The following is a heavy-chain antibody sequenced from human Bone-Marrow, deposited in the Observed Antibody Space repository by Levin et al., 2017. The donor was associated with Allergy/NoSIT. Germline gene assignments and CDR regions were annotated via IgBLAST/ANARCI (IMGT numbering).Heavy chain of an antibody. CDR3: AKDLEEKFVPTYGMDV. CDR1: GFTFSSYD. J-gene: IGHJ6*02. D-gene: IGHD6-6*01. Sequence: LSLTCAASGFTFSSYDIQWVRQAPGKGLEWVALMSYDGTNEYYADSVKGRFSISRDNSKSTLYLQMNSLRPEDTAVYYCAKDLEEKFVPTYGMDVWGQGTTVTVSS. V-gene: IGHV3-30*18. CDR2: MSYDGTNE.